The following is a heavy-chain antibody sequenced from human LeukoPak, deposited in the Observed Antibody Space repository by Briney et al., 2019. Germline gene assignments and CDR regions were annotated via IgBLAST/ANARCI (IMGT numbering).Heavy chain of an antibody. V-gene: IGHV4-59*08. D-gene: IGHD2-15*01. CDR2: ISYTGST. J-gene: IGHJ4*02. CDR3: ARHYGSGGSCKPDY. Sequence: SETLSLTCTVSGVSLTTYYWTWIRQPPGKGLEFIGYISYTGSTSYSPSLKSRVTISLDTAKNQFSLKLTSVTAADTAVYYCARHYGSGGSCKPDYWGQGTLVTVSS. CDR1: GVSLTTYY.